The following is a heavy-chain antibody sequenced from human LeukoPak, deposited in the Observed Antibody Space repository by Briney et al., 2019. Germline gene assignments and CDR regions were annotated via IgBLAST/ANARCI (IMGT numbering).Heavy chain of an antibody. Sequence: PGGSLRLSCAASGFTFSSYNTNWARHAPGKGLEWVSSISSSSTYIYYADSGKGRFTISRDKAKNSLSLQMTSLTAEDTAVEYCGREEARDLGAFDIWGQGTMATVSS. V-gene: IGHV3-21*01. CDR3: GREEARDLGAFDI. D-gene: IGHD3-16*01. CDR2: ISSSSTYI. J-gene: IGHJ3*02. CDR1: GFTFSSYN.